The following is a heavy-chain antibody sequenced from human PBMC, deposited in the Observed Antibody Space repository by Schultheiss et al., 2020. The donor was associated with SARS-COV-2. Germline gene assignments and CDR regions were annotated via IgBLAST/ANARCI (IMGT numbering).Heavy chain of an antibody. CDR2: INPSGGST. CDR3: ARVVEMATINYFDY. Sequence: ASVKVSCKASGYTFTGYYMHWVRQAPGQGLEWMGIINPSGGSTSYAQKLQGRVTMTTDTSTSTAYMELRSLRSDDTAVYYCARVVEMATINYFDYWGQGTLVTVSS. CDR1: GYTFTGYY. D-gene: IGHD5-24*01. V-gene: IGHV1-46*01. J-gene: IGHJ4*02.